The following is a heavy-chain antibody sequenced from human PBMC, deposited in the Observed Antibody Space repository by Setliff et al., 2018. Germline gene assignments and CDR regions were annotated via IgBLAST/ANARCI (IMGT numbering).Heavy chain of an antibody. D-gene: IGHD7-27*01. CDR2: LYTGGST. V-gene: IGHV4-61*02. J-gene: IGHJ6*02. CDR1: GGSVSSGSYY. CDR3: ARAGDRGLGGMDV. Sequence: TLSLTCTASGGSVSSGSYYWSWIRQPAGKGLEWIGRLYTGGSTNYNPALKSRVSFSVDASKNHFSLKLNDVTAADTAVYYCARAGDRGLGGMDVWGQGTTVTVSS.